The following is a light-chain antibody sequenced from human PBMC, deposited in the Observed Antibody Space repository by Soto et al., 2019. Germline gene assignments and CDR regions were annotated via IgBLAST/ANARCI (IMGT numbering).Light chain of an antibody. CDR3: QHRNNWPPGAT. CDR2: DAS. V-gene: IGKV3-11*01. J-gene: IGKJ4*01. Sequence: EIVLTQSPGTLSLSPGERATLSCRASHSVSTYLAWYQQKPGQAPRLLISDASNRATGIPARFSGGGSGTDFTLTISALEPDDFAVYYCQHRNNWPPGATFGGGIKVEIK. CDR1: HSVSTY.